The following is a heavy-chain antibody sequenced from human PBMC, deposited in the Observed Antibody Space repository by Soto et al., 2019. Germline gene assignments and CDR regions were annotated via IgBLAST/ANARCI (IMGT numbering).Heavy chain of an antibody. CDR3: AKGVDGSGNYYGMDV. CDR1: GFTFSTYS. Sequence: GVLRLSCAASGFTFSTYSMNWVRQAPGKGLEWVSYISSSSSTIFYADSAKGRLTISRDNSKNTLYLQMNSLRAEDTAVYYCAKGVDGSGNYYGMDVWGHGTTVTVSS. D-gene: IGHD3-10*01. CDR2: ISSSSSTI. V-gene: IGHV3-48*01. J-gene: IGHJ6*02.